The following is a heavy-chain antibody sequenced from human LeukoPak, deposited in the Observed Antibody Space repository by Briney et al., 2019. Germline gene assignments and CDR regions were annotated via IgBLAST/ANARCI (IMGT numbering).Heavy chain of an antibody. V-gene: IGHV3-21*01. CDR1: GFTFSSYR. J-gene: IGHJ4*02. D-gene: IGHD1-7*01. Sequence: GGSLRLSCAASGFTFSSYRMNGVPQAPGKGLEWVSSISSSSSYIYYAGSVKGRLTISRDNAKNSLYLQMNSLRAEDTAVYYCESGKIQLHYWGQGTLVTVSS. CDR2: ISSSSSYI. CDR3: ESGKIQLHY.